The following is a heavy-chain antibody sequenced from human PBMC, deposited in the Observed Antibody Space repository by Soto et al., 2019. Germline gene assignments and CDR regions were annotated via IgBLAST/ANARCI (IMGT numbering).Heavy chain of an antibody. CDR3: ARVWGGSYYVDY. J-gene: IGHJ4*02. D-gene: IGHD1-26*01. V-gene: IGHV3-30-3*01. CDR2: ISYDGSNK. CDR1: GFTFSSYA. Sequence: QVQLVESGGGVVQPGRSLRLSCAASGFTFSSYAMHWVRQAPGKGLEWVAVISYDGSNKYYADSVKGRFTISRDNSKNTLYLQMNSLRAEDTAVYYCARVWGGSYYVDYWGQGTLVNVSP.